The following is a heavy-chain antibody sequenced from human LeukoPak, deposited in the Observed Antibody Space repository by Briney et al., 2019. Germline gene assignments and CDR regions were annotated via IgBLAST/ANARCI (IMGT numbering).Heavy chain of an antibody. D-gene: IGHD6-13*01. CDR3: ARREAAHRPGDYYYMDV. Sequence: SETLSLTCTVSGGSISSSSYFWGWIRQPPGKGLEWIGSIYYSGSTYYIPSLKSRVTISVDTSKNQFSLKLSSVTAADTAVYYCARREAAHRPGDYYYMDVWGKGTTVTVSS. V-gene: IGHV4-39*01. J-gene: IGHJ6*03. CDR1: GGSISSSSYF. CDR2: IYYSGST.